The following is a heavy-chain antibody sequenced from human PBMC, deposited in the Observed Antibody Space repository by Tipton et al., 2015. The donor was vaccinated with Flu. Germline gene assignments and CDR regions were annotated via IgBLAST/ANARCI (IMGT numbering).Heavy chain of an antibody. CDR2: INHSGST. V-gene: IGHV4-34*01. CDR3: ARRGLLWYFDL. CDR1: GGSFSGYY. J-gene: IGHJ2*01. D-gene: IGHD2/OR15-2a*01. Sequence: TLSLTCAVYGGSFSGYYWSWIRQPPGKGLEWIGEINHSGSTNYNPSLKSRVTISVDTSKNQFSLKLSSVTAADTAVYYCARRGLLWYFDLWARGTLVTVSS.